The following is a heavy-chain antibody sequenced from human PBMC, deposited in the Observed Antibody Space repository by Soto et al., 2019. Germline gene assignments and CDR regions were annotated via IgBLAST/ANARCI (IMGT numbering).Heavy chain of an antibody. CDR2: INAGNGNT. CDR3: ARGPADSDCNI. Sequence: ASVKVSCKASGYTFTSYAMNWVRQAPGQRLEWMGWINAGNGNTKYSQKFQGRVTITRDTSASTAYMELSSLRSEDTAVYYCARGPADSDCNIWGQGTLVPVSS. D-gene: IGHD2-15*01. J-gene: IGHJ4*02. CDR1: GYTFTSYA. V-gene: IGHV1-3*01.